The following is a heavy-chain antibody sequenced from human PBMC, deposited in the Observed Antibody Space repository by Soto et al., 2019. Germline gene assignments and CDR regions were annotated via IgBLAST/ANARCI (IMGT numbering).Heavy chain of an antibody. V-gene: IGHV3-53*01. CDR2: IYTGGST. D-gene: IGHD3-3*01. Sequence: GSLRLSCGASGFTFSNYYMSWIRQAPGKGLEWVSVIYTGGSTYYADSVKGRFTISRDNSKNTLYLQMNSLRVEDTAVYYCARYEYYYYNGMDVWGQGTTVTVSS. CDR3: ARYEYYYYNGMDV. J-gene: IGHJ6*02. CDR1: GFTFSNYY.